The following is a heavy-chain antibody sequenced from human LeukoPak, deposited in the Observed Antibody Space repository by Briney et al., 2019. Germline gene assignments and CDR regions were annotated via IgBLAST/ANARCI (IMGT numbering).Heavy chain of an antibody. CDR3: ARDRGYYYDSSGSTFDY. D-gene: IGHD3-22*01. CDR2: ISSSSSYI. J-gene: IGHJ4*02. Sequence: GGSLRLSCAASGFTFSSYSMNWVRQAPGKGLEWVSSISSSSSYIYYADSVKGRFTISRDNAKNSLYLQMNSLRAEDTAVYNCARDRGYYYDSSGSTFDYWGQGTLVTVSS. CDR1: GFTFSSYS. V-gene: IGHV3-21*01.